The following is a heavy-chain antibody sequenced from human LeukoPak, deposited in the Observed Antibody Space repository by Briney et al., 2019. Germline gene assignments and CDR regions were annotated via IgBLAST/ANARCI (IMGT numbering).Heavy chain of an antibody. J-gene: IGHJ4*02. CDR2: ISYDGSNK. CDR1: GFTFSSYG. D-gene: IGHD5-18*01. Sequence: GGSLRLSCAASGFTFSSYGMHWVRQAPGKGLEWVAVISYDGSNKYYADSVKGRFTISRDNSKNTPYLQMNSLRAEDTAVYYCAKERGYSLDYWGQGTLVTVSS. CDR3: AKERGYSLDY. V-gene: IGHV3-30*18.